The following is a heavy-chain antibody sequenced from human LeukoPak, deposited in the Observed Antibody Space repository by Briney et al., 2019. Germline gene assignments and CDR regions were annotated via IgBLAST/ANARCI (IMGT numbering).Heavy chain of an antibody. D-gene: IGHD5-24*01. V-gene: IGHV4-59*01. CDR3: ARGDRYNRY. CDR2: IYYSGST. J-gene: IGHJ4*02. Sequence: SETLSLTCTVSGPSISGYYWSWIRQPPGKGLEWIGYIYYSGSTNYNPSLKSRVTISVDTSKDQFSLKLSSVTAADTAVYYCARGDRYNRYWGQGTLVTVSS. CDR1: GPSISGYY.